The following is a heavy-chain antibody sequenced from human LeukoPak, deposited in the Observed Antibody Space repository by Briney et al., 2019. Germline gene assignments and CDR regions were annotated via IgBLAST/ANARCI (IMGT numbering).Heavy chain of an antibody. CDR3: AKVAGDRLDS. D-gene: IGHD6-13*01. CDR1: GYTFATYG. V-gene: IGHV1-18*01. Sequence: VKVSCKASGYTFATYGFCWVRQAPGHGLEWMGWISANNGKTKFAQKFQGRVTMTTDTSTTTAYMEFTSRRPDDTAVYYCAKVAGDRLDSWGQGTLVTVSS. CDR2: ISANNGKT. J-gene: IGHJ4*02.